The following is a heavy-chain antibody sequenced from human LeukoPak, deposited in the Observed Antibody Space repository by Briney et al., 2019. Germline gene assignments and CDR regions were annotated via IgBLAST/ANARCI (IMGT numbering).Heavy chain of an antibody. CDR3: AELGITMIGGV. Sequence: GGSLRLSCAASGFTFCCFEMNWVRPAQGKGLEWVSYISSSGSTIYYADAVKGRFTIYRDNAKNSLYLRMNSLRAEDTAVYYCAELGITMIGGVWGKGTTVTISS. V-gene: IGHV3-48*03. CDR1: GFTFCCFE. J-gene: IGHJ6*04. D-gene: IGHD3-10*02. CDR2: ISSSGSTI.